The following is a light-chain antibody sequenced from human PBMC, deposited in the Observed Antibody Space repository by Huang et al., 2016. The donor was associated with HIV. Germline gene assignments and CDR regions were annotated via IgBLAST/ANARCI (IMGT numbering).Light chain of an antibody. CDR2: WAS. CDR1: QSVFHSSNNKNY. J-gene: IGKJ1*01. Sequence: DIVVTQSPGSLALSLGERAAINCTSSQSVFHSSNNKNYLSWDQLKPGQSPQLRIYWASTREFGVPDRFRGTGSGTDFTLTITSLQAEDVAVYYCHQYYSSPQTFGQGTKVEV. CDR3: HQYYSSPQT. V-gene: IGKV4-1*01.